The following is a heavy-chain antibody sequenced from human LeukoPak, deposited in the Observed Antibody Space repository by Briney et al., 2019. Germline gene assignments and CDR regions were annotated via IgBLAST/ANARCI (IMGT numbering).Heavy chain of an antibody. CDR2: MNQDGSEK. CDR3: ATSPYSSSSS. D-gene: IGHD6-6*01. V-gene: IGHV3-7*01. CDR1: GFTFSNHW. Sequence: GGSLRLSCVGSGFTFSNHWMIWVRQAPGKGLEWVANMNQDGSEKYYVGSVEGRFTISRDNAKDSLFLQMNSLRAEDTAVYYCATSPYSSSSSWGQGTLVTVSS. J-gene: IGHJ5*02.